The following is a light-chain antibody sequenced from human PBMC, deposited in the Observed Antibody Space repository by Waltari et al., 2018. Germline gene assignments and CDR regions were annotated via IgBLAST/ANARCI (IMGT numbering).Light chain of an antibody. CDR1: QSISTS. CDR3: QQSYITPPT. Sequence: DIQMTQSPPSLSASVGDRVTVTCRASQSISTSLNWYQQKAGKAPNRLIYVASSLQSGVPSRFRGSGAGTDFTLTISSLQPEDFATYYCQQSYITPPTFGQGTKVEVK. CDR2: VAS. J-gene: IGKJ1*01. V-gene: IGKV1-39*01.